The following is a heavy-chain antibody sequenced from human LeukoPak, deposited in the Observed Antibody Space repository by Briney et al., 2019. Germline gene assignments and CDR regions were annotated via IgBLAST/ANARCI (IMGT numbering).Heavy chain of an antibody. Sequence: QSGGSLRLSCAASGFSFSVYEMHWVRQAPGKGLEWVSAISGSGGSTYYADSVKGRFTISRDNSKNTLYLQMNSLRAEDTAVYYCAKGAGLVVPAAMTRYYYYYYMDVWGKGTTVTVSS. V-gene: IGHV3-23*01. CDR1: GFSFSVYE. D-gene: IGHD2-2*01. CDR2: ISGSGGST. J-gene: IGHJ6*03. CDR3: AKGAGLVVPAAMTRYYYYYYMDV.